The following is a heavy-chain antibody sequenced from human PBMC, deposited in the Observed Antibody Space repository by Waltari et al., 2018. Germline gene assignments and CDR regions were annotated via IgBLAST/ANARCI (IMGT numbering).Heavy chain of an antibody. D-gene: IGHD1-1*01. V-gene: IGHV1-18*01. Sequence: QVQLVQSGAEVKKPGASVRVSCTALGDPFTQSVITGVRQAPGQGLEWRGCLSAFNGHTNYAQKFQGRLTMTRDTSTTTAYMDLTSLTSDDTAVYFCAKAARLWNDVLWHFDLWGRGTLVTVSS. J-gene: IGHJ2*01. CDR3: AKAARLWNDVLWHFDL. CDR2: LSAFNGHT. CDR1: GDPFTQSV.